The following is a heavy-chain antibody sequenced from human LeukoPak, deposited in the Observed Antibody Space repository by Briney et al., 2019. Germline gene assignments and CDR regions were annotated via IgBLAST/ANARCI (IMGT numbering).Heavy chain of an antibody. CDR1: GFTFSSYW. D-gene: IGHD6-13*01. CDR2: IKQDGSEK. J-gene: IGHJ6*02. Sequence: PGGSLRLSCAASGFTFSSYWMSWVRQAPGKGLEWVANIKQDGSEKYYVDSVKGRFTISRDNAKNSLYLQMNSLRAEDTAVYYCARVSSSSWYVDYYYYGMDVWGQGTTVTVSS. V-gene: IGHV3-7*01. CDR3: ARVSSSSWYVDYYYYGMDV.